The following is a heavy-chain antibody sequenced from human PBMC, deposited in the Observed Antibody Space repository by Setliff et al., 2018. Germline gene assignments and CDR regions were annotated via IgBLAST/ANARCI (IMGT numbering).Heavy chain of an antibody. D-gene: IGHD6-13*01. CDR1: GYSISSGYF. J-gene: IGHJ4*02. CDR2: IYHSGRT. V-gene: IGHV4-38-2*01. Sequence: ASETLSLTCAVSGYSISSGYFWAWIRQPPGKGLEWIGSIYHSGRTYYNPSLKSRVTMSVDTSKNQFSLRLSSVTAADTAVYHCASPVDEYSSSWIFDYWGQGTLVTVSS. CDR3: ASPVDEYSSSWIFDY.